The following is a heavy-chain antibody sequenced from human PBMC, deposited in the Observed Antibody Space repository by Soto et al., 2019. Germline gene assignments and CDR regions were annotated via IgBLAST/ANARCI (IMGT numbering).Heavy chain of an antibody. CDR3: ANTHQYCSSTSCYGAGWFDP. V-gene: IGHV3-23*01. Sequence: EVQLLESGGGLVQPGGSLRLSCAASGFTFSSYAMSWVRQAPGKGLEWVSAISGSGGSTYYAESVKGRFTISRDNSKNTLYLQMNSLRAEDTAVYYCANTHQYCSSTSCYGAGWFDPWGQGTLVTVSS. CDR1: GFTFSSYA. CDR2: ISGSGGST. D-gene: IGHD2-2*01. J-gene: IGHJ5*02.